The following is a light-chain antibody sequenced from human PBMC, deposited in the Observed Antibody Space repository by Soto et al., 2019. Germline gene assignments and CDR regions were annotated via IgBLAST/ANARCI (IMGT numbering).Light chain of an antibody. CDR1: SSNIGGYD. CDR3: QAFDRSLGNSL. V-gene: IGLV1-40*01. CDR2: VNS. J-gene: IGLJ2*01. Sequence: QSVLTQPPSMSGAPGQRVTISCTGSSSNIGGYDVHWYQQLPETAPKLLMFVNSNRASGVPDRFSGSKSGTSASLTITGLQPEDEAYYYCQAFDRSLGNSLFGGGTKVTVL.